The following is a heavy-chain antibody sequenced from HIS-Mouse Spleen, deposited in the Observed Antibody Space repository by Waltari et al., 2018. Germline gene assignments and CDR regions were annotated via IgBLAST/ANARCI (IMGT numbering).Heavy chain of an antibody. Sequence: QVQLVESGGGVVQPGRSLRLSCAASGFTFSSYAVHWVRPAPGKGLEWVAVISYDGRNKYYADSVKGRFTISRDNSKNTLYLQMNSLRAEDTAVYYCARIAVAAAGPFDYWGQGTLVTVSS. CDR1: GFTFSSYA. J-gene: IGHJ4*02. V-gene: IGHV3-30*04. CDR3: ARIAVAAAGPFDY. D-gene: IGHD6-13*01. CDR2: ISYDGRNK.